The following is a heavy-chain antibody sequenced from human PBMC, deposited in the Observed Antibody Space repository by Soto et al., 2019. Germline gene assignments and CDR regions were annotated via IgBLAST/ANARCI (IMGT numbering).Heavy chain of an antibody. CDR2: FYRNDDK. V-gene: IGHV2-5*01. Sequence: QITLKESGPAVVNPTQTLTLTCTFSGFSFRTPGVGVAWIRQPPGKALEWLALFYRNDDKRYRPSLKNRLAITKDTSEDQVILTMTNMAPDDTATYYCARTSSGSHYYFDSWGQGTLVNVSS. D-gene: IGHD3-10*01. J-gene: IGHJ4*02. CDR1: GFSFRTPGVG. CDR3: ARTSSGSHYYFDS.